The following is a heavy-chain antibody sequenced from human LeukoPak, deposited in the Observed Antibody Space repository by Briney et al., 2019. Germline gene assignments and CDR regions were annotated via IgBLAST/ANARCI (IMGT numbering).Heavy chain of an antibody. V-gene: IGHV3-30*18. Sequence: GGSLRLSCAASLFTFSSYGMHWVRQAPGKGLEWVAVISYDGSNKYYADSVKGRFTISRDNSKNTLYLQMNSLRAEDTAVYYCAKLYSSGLYYFDYWGQGTLVTVSS. CDR2: ISYDGSNK. J-gene: IGHJ4*02. D-gene: IGHD6-19*01. CDR1: LFTFSSYG. CDR3: AKLYSSGLYYFDY.